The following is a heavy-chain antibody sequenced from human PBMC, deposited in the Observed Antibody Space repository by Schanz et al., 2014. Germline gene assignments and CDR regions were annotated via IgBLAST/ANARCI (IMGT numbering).Heavy chain of an antibody. J-gene: IGHJ4*02. CDR3: ARDQSPYTNSSDVRYFDY. CDR1: GYTFISYG. CDR2: ISGSNGNT. V-gene: IGHV1-18*01. Sequence: VQSVHSGTEVQKLGASVKVSCKASGYTFISYGISWVRQAPGQGLEWLGWISGSNGNTNYTQKFQGRVTMTRNTSISTAYMELSSLRSDDTAVYYCARDQSPYTNSSDVRYFDYWGQGSLVTVSS. D-gene: IGHD6-6*01.